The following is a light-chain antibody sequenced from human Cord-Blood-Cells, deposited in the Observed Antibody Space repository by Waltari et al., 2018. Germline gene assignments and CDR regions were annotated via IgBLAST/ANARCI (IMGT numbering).Light chain of an antibody. CDR2: NNN. V-gene: IGLV1-44*01. J-gene: IGLJ3*02. CDR1: SSNIGSNT. Sequence: QSVLTQPPSASGTPAPRVAISCSGSSSNIGSNTVNCSQHLPGTATKLLIYNNNQRPSGVPDRFSGSKSGTSASLAISGLQSEDEADYYCAAWDDSLNGWVFGGGTKLTVL. CDR3: AAWDDSLNGWV.